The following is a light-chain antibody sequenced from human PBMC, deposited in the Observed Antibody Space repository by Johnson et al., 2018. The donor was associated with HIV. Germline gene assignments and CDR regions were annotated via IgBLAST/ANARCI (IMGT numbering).Light chain of an antibody. V-gene: IGLV1-51*01. Sequence: QSVLTQPPSMSAAPGQRVTISCSGSSSNIGNNYVSWYQQVPGAAPKLLIYDNNKRPSGIPDQFSSSKSGTSATLGITGLQTGDEADYYCGTWDSSLSAYVFGTGTKFTVL. CDR2: DNN. CDR3: GTWDSSLSAYV. J-gene: IGLJ1*01. CDR1: SSNIGNNY.